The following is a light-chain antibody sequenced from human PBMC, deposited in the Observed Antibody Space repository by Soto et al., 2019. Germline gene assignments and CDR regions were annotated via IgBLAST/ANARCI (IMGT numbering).Light chain of an antibody. CDR3: QQYGNSPWT. V-gene: IGKV3-20*01. Sequence: EIVLTQSPGTLSLSPWERATLSCRASQSVSSSYLAWYQQKPGQAPRLLIYSTSSRATGIPDRFSGSGSGTDFTLTISRLEPEDFAVYYCQQYGNSPWTFGQGTKV. CDR1: QSVSSSY. J-gene: IGKJ1*01. CDR2: STS.